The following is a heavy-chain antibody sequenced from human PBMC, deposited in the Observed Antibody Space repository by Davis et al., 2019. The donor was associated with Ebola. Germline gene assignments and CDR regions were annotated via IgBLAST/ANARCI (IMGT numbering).Heavy chain of an antibody. CDR3: AKVPVRGAYPWYFDL. V-gene: IGHV3-30*18. CDR2: ISYDGSNK. Sequence: GESLKISCAASGFTFSSYGMHWVRQAPGKGLEWVAVISYDGSNKYYADSVKGRFTISRDNSKNTLYLQMNSLRAEDTAVYYCAKVPVRGAYPWYFDLWGRGTLVTVSS. J-gene: IGHJ2*01. CDR1: GFTFSSYG. D-gene: IGHD3-10*01.